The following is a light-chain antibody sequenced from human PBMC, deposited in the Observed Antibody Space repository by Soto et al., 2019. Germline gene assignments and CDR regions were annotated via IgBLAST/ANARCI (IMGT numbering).Light chain of an antibody. V-gene: IGLV2-14*01. Sequence: QSALTQPASLSGSPGQSITISCTGTSSDIGGSKYVSWYQQHPGKAPKLMIYEVTYRPSGVSDRFSGSKSGNTASLTVSAAQAEDEADYYCSSYASSGTPYVFGTGTKLTVL. CDR2: EVT. J-gene: IGLJ1*01. CDR3: SSYASSGTPYV. CDR1: SSDIGGSKY.